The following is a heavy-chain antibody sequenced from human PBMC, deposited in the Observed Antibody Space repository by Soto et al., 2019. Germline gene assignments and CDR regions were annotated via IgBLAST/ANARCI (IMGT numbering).Heavy chain of an antibody. CDR3: AKEVGYCSGGSCYEYYYYYGMDV. J-gene: IGHJ6*02. CDR1: GFTFSSYG. Sequence: GGSLRLSCAASGFTFSSYGMHWVRQAPGKGLEWVAVVSYDGSNKYYADSVKGRFTISRDNSKNTLYLQMNSLRAEDTAVYYCAKEVGYCSGGSCYEYYYYYGMDVCGQGTTVTVSS. CDR2: VSYDGSNK. D-gene: IGHD2-15*01. V-gene: IGHV3-30*18.